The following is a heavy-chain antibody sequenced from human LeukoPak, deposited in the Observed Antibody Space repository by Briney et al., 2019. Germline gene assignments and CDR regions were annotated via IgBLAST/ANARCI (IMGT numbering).Heavy chain of an antibody. D-gene: IGHD3-9*01. CDR3: ARDFHDILTGYFSAY. CDR1: GFTFRTSW. Sequence: GGSLRLSCAASGFTFRTSWMHWVRQAPGKGLEWVSVIYSGGSTYYADSVKGRFTISRDNSKNTLYLQMNSLRAEDTAVYYCARDFHDILTGYFSAYWGQGTLVTVSS. V-gene: IGHV3-66*01. J-gene: IGHJ4*02. CDR2: IYSGGST.